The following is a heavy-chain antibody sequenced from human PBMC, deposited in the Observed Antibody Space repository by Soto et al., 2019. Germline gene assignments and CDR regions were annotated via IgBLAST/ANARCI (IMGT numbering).Heavy chain of an antibody. CDR1: GFTFTSSA. D-gene: IGHD2-2*01. V-gene: IGHV1-58*01. Sequence: SVKVSCKASGFTFTSSAVQWVRQARGQRLEWIGWIVVGSGNTNYAQKFQERVTITTDMSTSTAYMELSSLRSEDTAVYYCARGRVVVVPAATRGVDWFDPWGQGTLVTVS. CDR2: IVVGSGNT. J-gene: IGHJ5*02. CDR3: ARGRVVVVPAATRGVDWFDP.